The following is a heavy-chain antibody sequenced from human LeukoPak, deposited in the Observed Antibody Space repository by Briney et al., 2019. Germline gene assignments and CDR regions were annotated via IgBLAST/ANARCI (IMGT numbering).Heavy chain of an antibody. D-gene: IGHD3-22*01. CDR1: GGTFSSYA. CDR3: ARDYYDSSGYLYPFDY. J-gene: IGHJ4*02. CDR2: IIPILGIA. Sequence: ASVKVSCKASGGTFSSYAISWVRQAPGQGLEWMGRIIPILGIANYAQKFQGRVTITADKSTSTAYMDLSSLRSEDTAVYYCARDYYDSSGYLYPFDYWGQGTLVTVSS. V-gene: IGHV1-69*04.